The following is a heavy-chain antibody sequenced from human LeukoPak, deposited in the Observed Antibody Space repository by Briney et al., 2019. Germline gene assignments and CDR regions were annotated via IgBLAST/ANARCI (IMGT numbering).Heavy chain of an antibody. V-gene: IGHV3-30*18. CDR3: AKDKSDTAMVLYYFDY. CDR1: GFTFSSYG. Sequence: PGGSLRLSCAASGFTFSSYGMHWVRQAPGKGLEWVAVISYDGSNKYYADSVKGRFTISRDNSKNTLYLQMNSLRAEDTAVYYCAKDKSDTAMVLYYFDYWGQGTLVTVSS. J-gene: IGHJ4*02. CDR2: ISYDGSNK. D-gene: IGHD5-18*01.